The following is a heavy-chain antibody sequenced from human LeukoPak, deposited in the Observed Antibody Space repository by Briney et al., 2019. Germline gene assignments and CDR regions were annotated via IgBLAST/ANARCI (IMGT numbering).Heavy chain of an antibody. D-gene: IGHD6-13*01. J-gene: IGHJ6*03. CDR1: GYTLTELS. CDR3: ATIAAAAQGHPGGYYYYYMDV. Sequence: ALVKVSCKVSGYTLTELSMHWVRQAPGKGLEWMGGFDPEDGETIYAQKFQGRVTMTEDTSTDTAYMELSSLRSEDTAVYYCATIAAAAQGHPGGYYYYYMDVWGKGTTVTVSS. CDR2: FDPEDGET. V-gene: IGHV1-24*01.